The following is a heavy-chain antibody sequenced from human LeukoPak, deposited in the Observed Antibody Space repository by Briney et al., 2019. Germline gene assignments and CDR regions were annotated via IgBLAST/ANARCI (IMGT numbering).Heavy chain of an antibody. J-gene: IGHJ6*02. CDR2: IYYSGST. D-gene: IGHD3-16*01. CDR3: ARLFEDYYYYGMDV. CDR1: GGSISSYY. V-gene: IGHV4-59*08. Sequence: PSETLSLTCTVSGGSISSYYWSWIRQPPGKGLEWIGYIYYSGSTNYNPSLKSRVTISVDTSKNQFPLKLSSVTAADTAVYYCARLFEDYYYYGMDVWGQGTTVTVSS.